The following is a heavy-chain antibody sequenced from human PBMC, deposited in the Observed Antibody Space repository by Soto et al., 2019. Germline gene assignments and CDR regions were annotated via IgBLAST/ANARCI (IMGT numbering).Heavy chain of an antibody. CDR2: ISGSGGNT. V-gene: IGHV3-23*01. D-gene: IGHD3-10*01. Sequence: EVQLLESGGGLVQPGGSLRLSCAASGFTFSSYAMSWVRQAPGKGLEWVSTISGSGGNTYYADSVKGRFTISRDNSKNTLYLQMNSLRAEDTAVYYCAKDFFVRITMVRGVNSAFGYWGQGTLVTVSS. J-gene: IGHJ4*02. CDR3: AKDFFVRITMVRGVNSAFGY. CDR1: GFTFSSYA.